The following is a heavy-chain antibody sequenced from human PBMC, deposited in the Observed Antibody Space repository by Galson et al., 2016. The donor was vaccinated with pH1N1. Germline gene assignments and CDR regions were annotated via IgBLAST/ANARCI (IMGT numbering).Heavy chain of an antibody. CDR3: VGDYQYYGSGSAAY. J-gene: IGHJ4*02. CDR2: INGYNGNT. D-gene: IGHD3-10*01. Sequence: SVKVSCKASGYIFTSYDISWVRQAPGQGLEWMGWINGYNGNTNYAQKVQGRVTMTRETSTRTAYMELRSLRSDDTAVYYWVGDYQYYGSGSAAYWGQGTLVTVSS. CDR1: GYIFTSYD. V-gene: IGHV1-18*01.